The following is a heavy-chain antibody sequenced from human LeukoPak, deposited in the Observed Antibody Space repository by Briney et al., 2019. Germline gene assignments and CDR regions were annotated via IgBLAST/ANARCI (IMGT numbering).Heavy chain of an antibody. Sequence: ASVKVSCKASGYTFTSYDINWVRQATGQGLEWMGWMNPNSGNTGYAQKFQGRVTMTRNTSISTAYMELSSLRSEDTAVYYCARDSGETPPNSGYCSSTSCYTYPRYWGQGTLVTVSS. CDR2: MNPNSGNT. CDR3: ARDSGETPPNSGYCSSTSCYTYPRY. V-gene: IGHV1-8*01. CDR1: GYTFTSYD. J-gene: IGHJ4*02. D-gene: IGHD2-2*02.